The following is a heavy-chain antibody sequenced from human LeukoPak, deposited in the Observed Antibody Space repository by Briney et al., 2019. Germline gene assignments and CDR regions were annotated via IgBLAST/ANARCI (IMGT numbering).Heavy chain of an antibody. D-gene: IGHD2-8*02. Sequence: PGGSLRLSCAAPGFSVSTNYMSWVRQAPGKGLEWVSVIYSSGGTYYADSVRGRFTISRDNSRNTVYLQMDSLRVEDTAIYYCARDMSGPPLFYYWGQGTLVTVSS. CDR1: GFSVSTNY. V-gene: IGHV3-53*01. J-gene: IGHJ4*02. CDR3: ARDMSGPPLFYY. CDR2: IYSSGGT.